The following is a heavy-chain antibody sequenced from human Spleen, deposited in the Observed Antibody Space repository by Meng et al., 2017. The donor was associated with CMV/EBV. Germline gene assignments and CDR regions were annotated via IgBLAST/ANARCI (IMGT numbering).Heavy chain of an antibody. D-gene: IGHD2-2*01. J-gene: IGHJ4*02. CDR3: AKGGFRHGYQLHEN. CDR2: ISGSGGST. CDR1: EFTFSNYA. Sequence: SEFTFSNYAMSWVCQAPGKGLEWVSGISGSGGSTDYADSVKGRFTISRDNSKNTLYLQMNSLRAEDTAVYYCAKGGFRHGYQLHENWGQGTLVTVSS. V-gene: IGHV3-23*01.